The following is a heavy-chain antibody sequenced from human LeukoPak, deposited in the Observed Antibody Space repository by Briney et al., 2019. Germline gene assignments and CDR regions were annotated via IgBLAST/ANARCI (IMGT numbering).Heavy chain of an antibody. Sequence: PGGSLRLSCAASGFPFSSYWMSWVRQAPGKGLEWVANIKQDGSEKYYVDSVKGRFTISRDNAKNSLYLQMNSLRAEDTAVYYCASELPWYCSGGSCYSHSFWGQGTLVTVSS. V-gene: IGHV3-7*01. CDR3: ASELPWYCSGGSCYSHSF. CDR1: GFPFSSYW. J-gene: IGHJ4*02. CDR2: IKQDGSEK. D-gene: IGHD2-15*01.